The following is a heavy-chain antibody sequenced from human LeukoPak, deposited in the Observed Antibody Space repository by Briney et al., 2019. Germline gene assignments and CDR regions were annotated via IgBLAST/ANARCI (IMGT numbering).Heavy chain of an antibody. V-gene: IGHV3-48*01. CDR3: ARVAPGPDIGRGYFDY. J-gene: IGHJ4*02. Sequence: PGGPLTLSCAASGFTFSIYSMNWLRQATGKGLEWVSYITSTSGTIYYIDSVKGRFTISRDNAKNSLYLQMNSLRAEDTAVYYCARVAPGPDIGRGYFDYWGQGTLVTISS. CDR2: ITSTSGTI. CDR1: GFTFSIYS. D-gene: IGHD2-21*01.